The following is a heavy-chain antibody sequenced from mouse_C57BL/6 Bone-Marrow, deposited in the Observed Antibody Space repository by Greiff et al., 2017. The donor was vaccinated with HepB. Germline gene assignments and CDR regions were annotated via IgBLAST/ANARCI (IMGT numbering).Heavy chain of an antibody. D-gene: IGHD2-4*01. Sequence: EVKLMESGGGLVQPGESLKLSCESNEYEFPSHDMSWVRKTPEKRLELVAAINSDGGSTYYPDTMARRFIISRDNTKKTLYLQMSSLRSEDTALYYCARHGGYDYDGLYYYAMDYWGQGTSVTVSS. J-gene: IGHJ4*01. CDR2: INSDGGST. CDR3: ARHGGYDYDGLYYYAMDY. V-gene: IGHV5-2*01. CDR1: EYEFPSHD.